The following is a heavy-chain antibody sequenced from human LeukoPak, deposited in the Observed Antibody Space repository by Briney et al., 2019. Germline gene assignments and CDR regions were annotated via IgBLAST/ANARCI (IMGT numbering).Heavy chain of an antibody. V-gene: IGHV4-39*07. Sequence: SETLSLTCTVSGGSISSSSYYWGWIRQPPGKGLEWIGSIYYSGSTYYNPSLKSRVTISVDTSKNQFSLKLSSVTAADTAVYYCARDGDVLLWFGELFQQGVGWFDPWGQGTLVTVSS. CDR2: IYYSGST. J-gene: IGHJ5*02. CDR3: ARDGDVLLWFGELFQQGVGWFDP. CDR1: GGSISSSSYY. D-gene: IGHD3-10*01.